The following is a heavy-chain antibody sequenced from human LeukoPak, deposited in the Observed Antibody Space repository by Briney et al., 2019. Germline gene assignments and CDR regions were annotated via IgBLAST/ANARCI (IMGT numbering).Heavy chain of an antibody. CDR1: GFTFDDYG. J-gene: IGHJ3*02. D-gene: IGHD2-15*01. Sequence: GGSLRLSCAASGFTFDDYGMSWVRQAPGKGLEWVSYISSSSSTIYYADSVKGRFTISRDNAKNSLYLQMNSLRAEDTAVYYCARDRYCSGGSCYNVAFDIWGQGTMVTVSS. V-gene: IGHV3-48*01. CDR2: ISSSSSTI. CDR3: ARDRYCSGGSCYNVAFDI.